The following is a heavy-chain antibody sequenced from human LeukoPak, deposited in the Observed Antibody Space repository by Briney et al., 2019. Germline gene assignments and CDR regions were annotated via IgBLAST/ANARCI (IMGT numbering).Heavy chain of an antibody. D-gene: IGHD5-12*01. CDR2: IYYSGST. CDR1: GGSISSGGYS. CDR3: ARAEATIADWFDP. Sequence: SETLSLTCTVSGGSISSGGYSWSWVRQHPGKGLEWIGYIYYSGSTYYNPSLKSRVTISVDTSKNQFSLKLSSVTAADTAVYYCARAEATIADWFDPWGQGTLVTVSS. V-gene: IGHV4-31*03. J-gene: IGHJ5*02.